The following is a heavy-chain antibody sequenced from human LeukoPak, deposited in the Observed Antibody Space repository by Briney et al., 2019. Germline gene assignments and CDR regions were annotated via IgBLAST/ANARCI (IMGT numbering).Heavy chain of an antibody. D-gene: IGHD5-24*01. CDR1: RFTFDVYA. CDR2: ISWHSGSI. V-gene: IGHV3-9*01. CDR3: AKDMRDGYNYGAFDI. J-gene: IGHJ3*02. Sequence: PGGSLRLYCATSRFTFDVYAMHWVRQAPGKGLEWVSGISWHSGSIGYADSVKGRFTISRDNAKNSLYLQMNSLRAEDTALYYCAKDMRDGYNYGAFDIWGQGTMVMVSS.